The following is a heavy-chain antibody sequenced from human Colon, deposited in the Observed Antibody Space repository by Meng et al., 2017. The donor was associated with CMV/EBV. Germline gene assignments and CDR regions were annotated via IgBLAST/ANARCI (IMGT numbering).Heavy chain of an antibody. CDR3: AKDNGWLSAY. J-gene: IGHJ4*02. V-gene: IGHV3-23*01. Sequence: LSWAVSGFSVRTGDMSGVRQAAGEGLEWDSGILGTATSTYYADSVRRLFTISRDNSKNTLYLQMNSLRAEDTAVYYCAKDNGWLSAYWGQGTLVTVSS. D-gene: IGHD3-22*01. CDR1: GFSVRTGD. CDR2: ILGTATST.